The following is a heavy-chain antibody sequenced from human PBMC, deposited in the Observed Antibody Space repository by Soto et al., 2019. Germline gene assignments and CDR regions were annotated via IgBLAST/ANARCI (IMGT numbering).Heavy chain of an antibody. V-gene: IGHV1-18*01. J-gene: IGHJ4*02. D-gene: IGHD3-9*01. CDR3: TRDRLTLTTSLSFDF. CDR2: ISPYSGKT. CDR1: GYTFTNYG. Sequence: GASVKVSCKASGYTFTNYGIAWVRQAPGQGLEWMGWISPYSGKTDYRQNLQGRVTMTADTSTTTAYMELRSLRSDDTAVYYCTRDRLTLTTSLSFDFWGQGTLVTVSS.